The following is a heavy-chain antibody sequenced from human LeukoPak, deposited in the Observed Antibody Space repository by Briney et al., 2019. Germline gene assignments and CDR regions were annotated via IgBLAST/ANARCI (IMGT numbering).Heavy chain of an antibody. CDR3: ARVPIAVAPFDY. J-gene: IGHJ4*02. V-gene: IGHV3-48*03. CDR1: GFTLSSYE. Sequence: GGSLRPSCAASGFTLSSYEMKWVRPAPGKGLGWVSYISSSGSTIYYADSVKGRFTISRDNAKNSLYLQMNSLRAGDTAVYYCARVPIAVAPFDYWGQGTLVTVSS. CDR2: ISSSGSTI. D-gene: IGHD6-19*01.